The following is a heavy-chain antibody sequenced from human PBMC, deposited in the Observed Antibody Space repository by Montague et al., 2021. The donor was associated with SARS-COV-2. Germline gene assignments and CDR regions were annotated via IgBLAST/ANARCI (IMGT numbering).Heavy chain of an antibody. CDR3: AWSGGVYTESYCLEDYYYGMDG. CDR2: INHSGST. J-gene: IGHJ6*02. V-gene: IGHV4-39*07. D-gene: IGHD1-26*01. Sequence: SETLSLTCTVSGGSISSGDYYWNWIRQPPGEGLEWIGEINHSGSTNYNPSLKSRVTISVDTSKNHFSLKLSSVTAADTAVYYCAWSGGVYTESYCLEDYYYGMDGWGQGTTVTVSS. CDR1: GGSISSGDYY.